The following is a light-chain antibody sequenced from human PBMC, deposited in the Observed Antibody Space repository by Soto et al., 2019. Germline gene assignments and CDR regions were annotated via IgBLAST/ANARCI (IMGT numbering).Light chain of an antibody. CDR2: LGS. CDR1: QILXHSNGYNF. Sequence: DIVMTHSPLSLPVTPVDPASISCRSSQILXHSNGYNFLDWYLQRPGQSPQLLIHLGSNRASGVPDRFSGSGSGTDFTLKISRVEAEDVGVYYCMQALQTPPYTFGQGTKVDI. CDR3: MQALQTPPYT. J-gene: IGKJ2*01. V-gene: IGKV2-28*01.